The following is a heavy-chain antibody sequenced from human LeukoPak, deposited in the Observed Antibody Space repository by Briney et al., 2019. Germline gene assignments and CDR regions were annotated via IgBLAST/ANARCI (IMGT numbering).Heavy chain of an antibody. J-gene: IGHJ5*02. CDR1: GGSISSYY. Sequence: SETLSLTCTVSGGSISSYYWSWIRQPPGKGLEWIGYIYTSGSTNYNPSLKSRVTISVDTSKNQFSLKLSSVTAADTAVYYCARHRRGIEDWFDPWGQGTLVTVSS. CDR2: IYTSGST. D-gene: IGHD1-14*01. V-gene: IGHV4-4*09. CDR3: ARHRRGIEDWFDP.